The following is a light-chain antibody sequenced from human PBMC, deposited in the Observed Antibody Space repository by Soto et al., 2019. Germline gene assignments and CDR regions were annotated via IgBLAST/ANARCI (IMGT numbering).Light chain of an antibody. CDR2: AAS. V-gene: IGKV1-8*01. Sequence: AIRMTQSPSSFSASTGDRVTITFRASQGISSCLAWYQQKPGKAPKLLIYAASILQSGVPSRFSGSGSGTDFTLTISCLQSEDFATYYCKQYYSYPFTLGPGTKVDIK. J-gene: IGKJ3*01. CDR3: KQYYSYPFT. CDR1: QGISSC.